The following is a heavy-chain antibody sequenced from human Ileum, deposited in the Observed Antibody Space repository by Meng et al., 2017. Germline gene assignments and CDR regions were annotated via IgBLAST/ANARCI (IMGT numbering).Heavy chain of an antibody. D-gene: IGHD3-10*01. CDR2: INSDGGGG. J-gene: IGHJ5*02. CDR1: GFTVRDHY. V-gene: IGHV3-74*02. CDR3: VCFGGFSGFDP. Sequence: VWLGEPGGGLVNPGGSLRLSRAASGFTVRDHYMHLVRQAPGKGLEWVSRINSDGGGGTYADFVKGRFTISRDNAKNTLYLQMYSLTVDDTAIYYCVCFGGFSGFDPWGQGTLVTVSS.